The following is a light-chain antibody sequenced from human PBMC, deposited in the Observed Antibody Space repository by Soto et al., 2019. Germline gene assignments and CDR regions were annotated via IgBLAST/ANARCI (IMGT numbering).Light chain of an antibody. CDR1: NIGSKS. CDR3: QVWDGASDRPV. CDR2: YDS. J-gene: IGLJ2*01. V-gene: IGLV3-21*04. Sequence: SYELTQPPSVSVAPGETVSITCGGNNIGSKSVHWYQQKPGQAPALVISYDSARPSGIPERFSGSNSGSTATLTISGVEAGDEADYYCQVWDGASDRPVFGGGTKLTVL.